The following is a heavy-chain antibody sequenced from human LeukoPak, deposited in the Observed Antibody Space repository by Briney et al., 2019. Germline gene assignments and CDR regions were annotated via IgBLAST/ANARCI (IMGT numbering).Heavy chain of an antibody. CDR3: ARDGMVRGVIIPGDY. CDR2: ISYDGSNK. D-gene: IGHD3-10*01. CDR1: GFTFSSYA. Sequence: QSGGSLRLSCAASGFTFSSYAMHWVRQAPGKGLEWVAVISYDGSNKYYADSVKGRFTISRDNSKNTLYLQMNSLRAEDTAVYYCARDGMVRGVIIPGDYWGQGTLVTVSS. V-gene: IGHV3-30-3*01. J-gene: IGHJ4*02.